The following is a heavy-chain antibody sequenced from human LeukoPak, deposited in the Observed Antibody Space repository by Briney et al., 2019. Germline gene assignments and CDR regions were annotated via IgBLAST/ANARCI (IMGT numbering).Heavy chain of an antibody. CDR1: GFTFGSSW. J-gene: IGHJ4*02. V-gene: IGHV3-74*01. CDR2: INSDGSSI. CDR3: AKNFSMMAF. D-gene: IGHD3-22*01. Sequence: GGSLRLSCAASGFTFGSSWMHWVRRAPGKGLDWVSRINSDGSSIAYADSVKGRFTISRDNSRDTLFLEMNNLRIEDTAIYYCAKNFSMMAFWGPGTQVTVSS.